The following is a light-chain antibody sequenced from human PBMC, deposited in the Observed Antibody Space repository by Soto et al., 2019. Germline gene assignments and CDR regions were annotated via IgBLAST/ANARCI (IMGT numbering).Light chain of an antibody. CDR2: GAS. CDR3: QQYGSSPICP. CDR1: QSVSSSY. Sequence: EIVLTQSPGTLSLSPGERATLSCRASQSVSSSYLAWYQQKAGQAPRLLSYGASSRATGIPDRFSGSGSGTDFTLIISRLEPEDFAVYYCQQYGSSPICPFGPGTQVDIK. J-gene: IGKJ3*01. V-gene: IGKV3-20*01.